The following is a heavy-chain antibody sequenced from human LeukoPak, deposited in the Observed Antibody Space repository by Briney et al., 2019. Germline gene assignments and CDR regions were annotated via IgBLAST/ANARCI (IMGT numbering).Heavy chain of an antibody. D-gene: IGHD3-10*01. J-gene: IGHJ4*02. CDR2: IYNSGSN. CDR3: ATRGY. CDR1: GGSISSDY. Sequence: SETLSLTCTVSGGSISSDYWQWIRQPPGKGLEWVGYIYNSGSNHYNSSLKSRVTISIDTSKNQFSLKLASVTAADTAVYYCATRGYWGQGTLVAVSS. V-gene: IGHV4-59*08.